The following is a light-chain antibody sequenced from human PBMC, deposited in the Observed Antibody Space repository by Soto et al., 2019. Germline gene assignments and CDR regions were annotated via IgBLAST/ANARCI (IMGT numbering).Light chain of an antibody. V-gene: IGKV1-5*03. CDR3: QQYNSYPIT. CDR2: KAS. CDR1: QSISSW. Sequence: DIQMTQSPSTLSASVGDRVTITCRASQSISSWLAWYQQKPGKDPKSLIYKASSLESGVPSRFSGGGSGTEFTLTISSLQPDDFATYYCQQYNSYPITFGQGTRLEIK. J-gene: IGKJ5*01.